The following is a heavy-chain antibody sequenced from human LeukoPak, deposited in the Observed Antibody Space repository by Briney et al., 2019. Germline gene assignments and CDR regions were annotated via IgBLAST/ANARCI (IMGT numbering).Heavy chain of an antibody. CDR1: GFTVSSNY. J-gene: IGHJ4*02. D-gene: IGHD3-22*01. CDR2: IYSGGST. CDR3: ARVIYYDSSGYLAYYFDY. V-gene: IGHV3-53*05. Sequence: GGSLRLSCAASGFTVSSNYMSWVRQAPGKGLEWVSVIYSGGSTYYADSVKGRFTISRDNSKNTLYLQMNSLRAEDTAVYYCARVIYYDSSGYLAYYFDYWGQGTLVTVSS.